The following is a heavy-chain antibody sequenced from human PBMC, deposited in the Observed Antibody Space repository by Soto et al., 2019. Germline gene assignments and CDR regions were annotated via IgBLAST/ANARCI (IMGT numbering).Heavy chain of an antibody. V-gene: IGHV4-39*01. CDR1: CGSHRSSNYY. CDR2: IYYSGRT. D-gene: IGHD3-3*01. Sequence: SDTLSLTCTVSCGSHRSSNYYWDWIRQPRGKGLDWIGSIYYSGRTYYKPSLQSRVNISADTSKHQFSLKMSSVTAADTAVYCCARSQRFWSGYSPSYGMDIWGQGTTVTVS. CDR3: ARSQRFWSGYSPSYGMDI. J-gene: IGHJ6*02.